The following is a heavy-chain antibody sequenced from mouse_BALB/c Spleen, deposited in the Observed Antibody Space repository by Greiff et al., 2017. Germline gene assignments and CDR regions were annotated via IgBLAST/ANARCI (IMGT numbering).Heavy chain of an antibody. CDR1: GFNIKDTY. CDR3: ARVITTGRGYWYFDV. V-gene: IGHV14-3*02. J-gene: IGHJ1*01. CDR2: IDPATGNT. Sequence: EVQLQQSGAELVRPGASVTLSCTASGFNIKDTYMHWVKQRPEQGLEWIGRIDPATGNTKYDPKFQGKATITADTSSNTAYLQLSSLTSEDTAVYYCARVITTGRGYWYFDVWGAGTTVTVSS. D-gene: IGHD1-1*01.